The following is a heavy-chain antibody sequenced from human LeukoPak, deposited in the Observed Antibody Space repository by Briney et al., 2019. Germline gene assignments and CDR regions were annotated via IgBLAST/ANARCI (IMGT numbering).Heavy chain of an antibody. Sequence: SETLSLTCAVSGYSISSDYYWGWIRQPSGKGLEWIGSIYQSVSTYYNPSLKSRVTISVDTSKNQFSLKLSSVTAADTAVYYCARNKSTVTTSRHDAFDIWGQGAMVTVSS. J-gene: IGHJ3*02. CDR1: GYSISSDYY. D-gene: IGHD4-17*01. CDR2: IYQSVST. V-gene: IGHV4-38-2*01. CDR3: ARNKSTVTTSRHDAFDI.